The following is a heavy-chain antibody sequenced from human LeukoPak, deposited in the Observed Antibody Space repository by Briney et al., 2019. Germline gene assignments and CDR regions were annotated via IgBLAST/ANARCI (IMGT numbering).Heavy chain of an antibody. CDR3: AQYYYGSGSYYRGEGFDY. CDR1: GYSFTSYY. J-gene: IGHJ4*02. Sequence: ASVKVSCKASGYSFTSYYVHWVRLAPGQGLEWMGVINPSGGSTRYAQKFQDRVTMTEDTSTDTAYMELSSLRSEDTAVYYCAQYYYGSGSYYRGEGFDYWGQGTLVTVSS. D-gene: IGHD3-10*01. V-gene: IGHV1-46*01. CDR2: INPSGGST.